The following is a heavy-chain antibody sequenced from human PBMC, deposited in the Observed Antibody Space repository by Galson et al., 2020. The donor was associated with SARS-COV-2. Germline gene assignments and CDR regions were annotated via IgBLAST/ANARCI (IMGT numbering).Heavy chain of an antibody. V-gene: IGHV1-2*02. CDR3: ARGPSPAGPDILTGYYQTDFDY. J-gene: IGHJ4*02. Sequence: INPNSGGTNYAQKFQGRVTMTRDTSISTAYMELSRLRSDDTAVYYCARGPSPAGPDILTGYYQTDFDYWGQGTLVTVSS. CDR2: INPNSGGT. D-gene: IGHD3-9*01.